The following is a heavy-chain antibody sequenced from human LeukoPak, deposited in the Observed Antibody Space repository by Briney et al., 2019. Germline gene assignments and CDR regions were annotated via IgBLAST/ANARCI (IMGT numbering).Heavy chain of an antibody. V-gene: IGHV3-23*01. CDR3: AKDAQYYWNEEY. J-gene: IGHJ4*02. CDR2: ISGSGSGT. CDR1: GFTFIRYA. Sequence: GGCLRPSWAASGFTFIRYAMTWVRQAPGIGPEWVLSISGSGSGTHYADSVKGRVTISIDNSINTLYLQMNNLRAEDTAVYYCAKDAQYYWNEEYWGQGTLVTVSS. D-gene: IGHD1-1*01.